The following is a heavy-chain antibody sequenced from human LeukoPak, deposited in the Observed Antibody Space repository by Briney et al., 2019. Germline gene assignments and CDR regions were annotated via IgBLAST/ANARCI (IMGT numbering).Heavy chain of an antibody. CDR2: IKQDGSAQ. CDR3: AKSGRTFDYYYYYMDV. D-gene: IGHD2/OR15-2a*01. CDR1: GFTFSSSW. J-gene: IGHJ6*03. Sequence: GGSLRLSCAASGFTFSSSWMTWVRQAPGKGLEWVANIKQDGSAQYYVDSVKGRFTISRDNAKNSLYLQINGLRAEDTAVYYCAKSGRTFDYYYYYMDVWGKGTTVTVSS. V-gene: IGHV3-7*01.